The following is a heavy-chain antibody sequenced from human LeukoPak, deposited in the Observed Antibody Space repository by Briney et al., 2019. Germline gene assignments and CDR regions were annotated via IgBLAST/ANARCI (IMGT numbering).Heavy chain of an antibody. CDR1: GFTFGSYW. CDR2: IKQDGSEK. J-gene: IGHJ3*02. V-gene: IGHV3-7*03. CDR3: ASWLRGVIGAFDI. D-gene: IGHD3-10*01. Sequence: GGSLRLSCAASGFTFGSYWMSWVRQAPGKGLEWVANIKQDGSEKYYVDSVKGRFTISRDNAKNSLYLQMNSLRSDDTAVYYCASWLRGVIGAFDIWGQGTMVTVSS.